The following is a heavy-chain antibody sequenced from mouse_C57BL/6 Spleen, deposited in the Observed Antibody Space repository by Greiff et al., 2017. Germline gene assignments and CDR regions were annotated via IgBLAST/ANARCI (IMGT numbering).Heavy chain of an antibody. CDR1: GFNIKDYY. D-gene: IGHD1-1*01. CDR3: ATSSHWYLDV. Sequence: VQLKQSGAELVKPGASVKLSCTASGFNIKDYYMHWVKQRTEQGLEWIGRIDPEDGETKSAPKFPGKATITADTSSNTAYLQLSSLTSEDTAVDYCATSSHWYLDVWGTGTTATVSS. CDR2: IDPEDGET. V-gene: IGHV14-2*01. J-gene: IGHJ1*03.